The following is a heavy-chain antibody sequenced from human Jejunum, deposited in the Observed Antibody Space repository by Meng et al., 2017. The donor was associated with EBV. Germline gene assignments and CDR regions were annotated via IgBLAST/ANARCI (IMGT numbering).Heavy chain of an antibody. CDR1: TDFISRYEW. CDR2: INQVGST. D-gene: IGHD1-14*01. CDR3: ARASSERLLDY. J-gene: IGHJ4*02. Sequence: QVNLQTSDPGLVKPSGPLTLTCAVSTDFISRYEWWSWVRQPPGKVLEWLGEINQVGSTYYNPSLKSRVTISIDTSKRQFSLRLNSMTAADTAVYYCARASSERLLDYWGQGTLVTVSS. V-gene: IGHV4-4*02.